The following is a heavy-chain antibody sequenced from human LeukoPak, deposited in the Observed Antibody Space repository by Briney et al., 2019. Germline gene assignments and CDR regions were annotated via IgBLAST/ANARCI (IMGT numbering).Heavy chain of an antibody. CDR3: AREGAIAAQTYYDFWSGYSLLNWFDP. V-gene: IGHV3-21*01. D-gene: IGHD3-3*01. J-gene: IGHJ5*02. Sequence: GGSLRLSCAASGFTSSSYSMNWVRQAPGKGLEWVSSISSSSSYIYYADSVKGRFTISRDNAKNSLYLQMNSLRAEDTAVYYCAREGAIAAQTYYDFWSGYSLLNWFDPWGQGTLVTVSS. CDR2: ISSSSSYI. CDR1: GFTSSSYS.